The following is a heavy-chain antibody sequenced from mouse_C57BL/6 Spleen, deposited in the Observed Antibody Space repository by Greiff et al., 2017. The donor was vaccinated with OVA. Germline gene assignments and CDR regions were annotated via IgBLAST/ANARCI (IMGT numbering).Heavy chain of an antibody. D-gene: IGHD2-4*01. Sequence: VQLQQSGPELVKPGASVKMSCKASGYTFTDYNMHWVKQSHGKSLEWIGYINPNNGGTSYNQKFKGKATLTVNKSSSTAYMELRSLTSEDSAVYYCAREGNYDEGFAYWGQGTLVTVSA. V-gene: IGHV1-22*01. CDR1: GYTFTDYN. CDR3: AREGNYDEGFAY. J-gene: IGHJ3*01. CDR2: INPNNGGT.